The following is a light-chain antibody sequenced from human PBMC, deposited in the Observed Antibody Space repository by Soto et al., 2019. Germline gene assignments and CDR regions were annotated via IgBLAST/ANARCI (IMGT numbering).Light chain of an antibody. J-gene: IGKJ4*01. CDR3: QQYNNWPLT. CDR2: GAS. V-gene: IGKV3-15*01. CDR1: QSVSSN. Sequence: EIVLTQSPATLSLSPGERGTLSCRASQSVSSNLAWYQQKPGQAPRLLIYGASTRATGIPARFSGSGSGTEFTLTISSLQSEDFAVYYCQQYNNWPLTFGGGTKVDI.